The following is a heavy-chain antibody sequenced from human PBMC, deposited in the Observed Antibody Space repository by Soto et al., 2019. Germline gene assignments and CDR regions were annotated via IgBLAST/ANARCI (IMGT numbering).Heavy chain of an antibody. J-gene: IGHJ6*02. CDR1: GFTFRSYG. Sequence: QVQLVESGGGVVQPGKSLRLSCATSGFTFRSYGMHWVRQAPGKGLEWLAVISNDGTKKFFAASVKGRFSLSRDNARNTLYLQINSLRAEDTAVYFCGKDTLDGTGGDCPLFYYYGMDVWGQGTTVTVSS. D-gene: IGHD2-21*02. CDR2: ISNDGTKK. V-gene: IGHV3-30*18. CDR3: GKDTLDGTGGDCPLFYYYGMDV.